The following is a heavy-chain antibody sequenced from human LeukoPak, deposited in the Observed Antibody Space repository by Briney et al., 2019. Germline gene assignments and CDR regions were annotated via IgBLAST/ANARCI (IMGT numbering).Heavy chain of an antibody. CDR1: GGSISSSNYY. D-gene: IGHD1-26*01. V-gene: IGHV4-61*02. Sequence: PSETLSLTCTVSGGSISSSNYYWSWIRQPAGKGLEWIGRIYTSESTNYNPSLKSRVTISVDTSKNQFSLKLSSVTAADTAVYYCARVFKSGDYFDYWGQGTLVTVSS. CDR3: ARVFKSGDYFDY. CDR2: IYTSEST. J-gene: IGHJ4*02.